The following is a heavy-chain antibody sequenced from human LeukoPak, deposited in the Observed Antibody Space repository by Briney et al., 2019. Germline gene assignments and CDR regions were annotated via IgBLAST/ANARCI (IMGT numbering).Heavy chain of an antibody. Sequence: GGSLRLSCTASGFPFSGYGMHWVRQAPGKGPEWVAAISSDGSKKDYADSVKGRFSISRDKSKNTLYLQMNSLSPEDTAVYYCATEYDNLDDYFDYWGQGTLVIVSS. CDR2: ISSDGSKK. CDR3: ATEYDNLDDYFDY. J-gene: IGHJ4*02. V-gene: IGHV3-30*03. D-gene: IGHD1-1*01. CDR1: GFPFSGYG.